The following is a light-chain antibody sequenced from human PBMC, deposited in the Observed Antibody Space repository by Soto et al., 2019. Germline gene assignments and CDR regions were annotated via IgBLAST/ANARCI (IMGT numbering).Light chain of an antibody. V-gene: IGLV1-47*01. CDR1: SSNIGRNY. CDR2: RNN. CDR3: AAWDDSLSGVV. J-gene: IGLJ3*02. Sequence: QTVVTQPPSASGTPGQRVTVSCSGSSSNIGRNYVYWYQQFPGMAPKLLIFRNNQRPSGVPDRFSGSKSGTSASLAISGLRSEDEADYHCAAWDDSLSGVVFGGGTQLTVL.